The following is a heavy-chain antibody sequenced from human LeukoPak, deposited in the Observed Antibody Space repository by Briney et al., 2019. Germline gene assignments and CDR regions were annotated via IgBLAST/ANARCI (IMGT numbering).Heavy chain of an antibody. J-gene: IGHJ6*02. Sequence: GGALRLSCAASGFTFRIYGMHCVRQARGKGREWGAVIWHDGIYQSYADSVKGRFTISRDDSKHPLYLEMHSLRAEDTAVYYCARDHLKPGAPDHYYGMDVWGHGTKVTVSS. D-gene: IGHD4/OR15-4a*01. CDR2: IWHDGIYQ. CDR3: ARDHLKPGAPDHYYGMDV. CDR1: GFTFRIYG. V-gene: IGHV3-33*01.